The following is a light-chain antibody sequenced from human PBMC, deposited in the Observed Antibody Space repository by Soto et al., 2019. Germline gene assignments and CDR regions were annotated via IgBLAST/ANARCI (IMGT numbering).Light chain of an antibody. Sequence: QLVLTQPPSASGTPGQRVTISCSGSSSNIGGNTVNWYQKLPGTAPKLLIHNNNQRPSGVPDRFSGSKSGTSASLAISGLRSEDEADYYCQSYDSSLSGLWVFGGGTKLTVL. CDR1: SSNIGGNT. CDR2: NNN. CDR3: QSYDSSLSGLWV. J-gene: IGLJ3*02. V-gene: IGLV1-44*01.